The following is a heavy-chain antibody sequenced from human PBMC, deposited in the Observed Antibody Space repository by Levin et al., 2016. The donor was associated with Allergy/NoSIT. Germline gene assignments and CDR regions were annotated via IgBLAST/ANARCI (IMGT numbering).Heavy chain of an antibody. Sequence: PGKGLEWIGSIYYSGSTYYNPSLKSRVTISVDTSKNQFSLKLSSVTAADTAVYYCARSVFTMVRGVIIGYYGMDVWGQGTTVTVSS. CDR3: ARSVFTMVRGVIIGYYGMDV. V-gene: IGHV4-39*01. CDR2: IYYSGST. D-gene: IGHD3-10*01. J-gene: IGHJ6*02.